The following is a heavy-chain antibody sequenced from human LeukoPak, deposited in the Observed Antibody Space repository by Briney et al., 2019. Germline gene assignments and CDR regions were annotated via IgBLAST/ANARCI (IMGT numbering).Heavy chain of an antibody. V-gene: IGHV4-30-2*01. J-gene: IGHJ3*02. Sequence: SQTLSLTCAVSGGSISSGGYSWSWIRQPPGKGLEWIGYIYHSGSTYYNPSLKSRVTISVDRSKNQFSLQLSSVTAADTAVYYCAREAGRAFDIWGQGTMVTVSS. CDR1: GGSISSGGYS. CDR2: IYHSGST. CDR3: AREAGRAFDI.